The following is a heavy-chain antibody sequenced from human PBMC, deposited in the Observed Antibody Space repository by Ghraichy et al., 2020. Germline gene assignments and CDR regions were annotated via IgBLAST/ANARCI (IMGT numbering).Heavy chain of an antibody. CDR3: ARDKGYSSGSFDY. CDR1: GGSISSYY. D-gene: IGHD6-19*01. J-gene: IGHJ4*02. CDR2: IYYSGST. Sequence: SQTLSLTCTVSGGSISSYYWSWIRQPPGKGLEWIGYIYYSGSTNYNPSLKSRVTISVDTSKNQFSLKLSSVTAADTAVYYCARDKGYSSGSFDYWGQGTLVTVSS. V-gene: IGHV4-59*01.